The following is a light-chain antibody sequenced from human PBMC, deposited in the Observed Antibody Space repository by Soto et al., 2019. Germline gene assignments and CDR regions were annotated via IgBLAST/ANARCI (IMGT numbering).Light chain of an antibody. CDR3: QSYDSSLNNYV. V-gene: IGLV1-40*01. CDR2: NNN. CDR1: SSNFGAGYD. J-gene: IGLJ1*01. Sequence: HCVLAQPPSVAGAPVHRVTISCTGSSSNFGAGYDAHWYQQVPGTAPKLLMYNNNNRPSGVPDRFSGSKSATSASLAITGLRAEDEADYYCQSYDSSLNNYVFGTGTKVTVL.